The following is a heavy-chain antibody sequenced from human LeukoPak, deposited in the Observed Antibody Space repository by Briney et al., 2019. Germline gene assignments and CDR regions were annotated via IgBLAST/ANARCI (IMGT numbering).Heavy chain of an antibody. D-gene: IGHD6-13*01. J-gene: IGHJ4*02. CDR1: GGSISSYY. CDR3: ARLAAAGTGDY. Sequence: KSSETLSLTRTVSGGSISSYYWSWIRQPPGKGLEWIGYIYYSGSTNYNPSLKSRVTISVDTSKNQFSLKLSSVTAADTAVYYCARLAAAGTGDYWGQGTLVTVSS. V-gene: IGHV4-59*01. CDR2: IYYSGST.